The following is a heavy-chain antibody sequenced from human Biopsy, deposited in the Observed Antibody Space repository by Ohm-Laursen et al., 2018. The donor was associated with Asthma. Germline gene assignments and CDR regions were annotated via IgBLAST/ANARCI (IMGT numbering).Heavy chain of an antibody. CDR1: GYTFTSYA. CDR3: ARVRKDYYDSSGLSGGWFDP. CDR2: INAGNGNT. D-gene: IGHD3-22*01. J-gene: IGHJ5*02. Sequence: ASVKVSCKASGYTFTSYAMHWVRQAPGQRLEWMGRINAGNGNTKYSQKFQGRVTITRDTSATTAYMELSSLRSEDTAVYYCARVRKDYYDSSGLSGGWFDPWGQGTLVTVSS. V-gene: IGHV1-3*01.